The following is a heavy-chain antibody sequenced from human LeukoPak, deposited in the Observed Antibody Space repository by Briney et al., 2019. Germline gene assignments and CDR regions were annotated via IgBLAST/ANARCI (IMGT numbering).Heavy chain of an antibody. D-gene: IGHD2-2*01. Sequence: GGSLRLSCAASGFTFSSYSMNWVRQAPGKGLEWASSISSSSSYIYYADSVKGRFTISRDNAKNSLYLQMNSLRAEDTAVYYCARGTGIVVVPAAPYNWFDPWGQGTLVTVSS. V-gene: IGHV3-21*01. J-gene: IGHJ5*02. CDR3: ARGTGIVVVPAAPYNWFDP. CDR1: GFTFSSYS. CDR2: ISSSSSYI.